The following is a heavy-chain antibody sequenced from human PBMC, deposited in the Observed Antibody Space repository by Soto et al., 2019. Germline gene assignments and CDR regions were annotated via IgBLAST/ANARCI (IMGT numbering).Heavy chain of an antibody. CDR1: GFTFSSYA. CDR3: AKDPTEWLVPNDAFDI. CDR2: ISGSGGST. Sequence: GGSLRLSCAASGFTFSSYAMSWVRQAPGKGLEWVSVISGSGGSTYYADSVKGRFTISRDNSKNTLYLQMNSLRAEDTAVYYCAKDPTEWLVPNDAFDIWGQGTMVTVSS. J-gene: IGHJ3*02. D-gene: IGHD3-3*01. V-gene: IGHV3-23*01.